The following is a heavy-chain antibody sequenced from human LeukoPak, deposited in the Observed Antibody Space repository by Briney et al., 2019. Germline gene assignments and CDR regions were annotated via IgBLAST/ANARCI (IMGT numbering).Heavy chain of an antibody. CDR3: AKECMITFGGVIAALDY. D-gene: IGHD3-16*02. Sequence: GGSLRLSCAASGFTFSSYGMHWVRQAPGKGLEWVAVISYDGGNKYYADSVKGRFTISRDNSKNTLYLQMNSLRAEDTAVYYCAKECMITFGGVIAALDYWGQGTLVTVSS. CDR2: ISYDGGNK. V-gene: IGHV3-30*18. J-gene: IGHJ4*02. CDR1: GFTFSSYG.